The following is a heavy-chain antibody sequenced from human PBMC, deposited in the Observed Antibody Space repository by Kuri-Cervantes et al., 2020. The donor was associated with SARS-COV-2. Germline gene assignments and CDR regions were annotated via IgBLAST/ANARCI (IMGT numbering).Heavy chain of an antibody. V-gene: IGHV1-18*01. J-gene: IGHJ5*02. D-gene: IGHD6-19*01. CDR1: GYTFTSYG. CDR3: ARDAGQWLGDNWFDP. CDR2: ISAYNGNT. Sequence: ASVNVSCKASGYTFTSYGISWVRQAPGQGLEWMGWISAYNGNTNYAQKLQGRVTMTTDTSTSTAYMELRSLRSDDTAVYYCARDAGQWLGDNWFDPWGQGTLVTVSS.